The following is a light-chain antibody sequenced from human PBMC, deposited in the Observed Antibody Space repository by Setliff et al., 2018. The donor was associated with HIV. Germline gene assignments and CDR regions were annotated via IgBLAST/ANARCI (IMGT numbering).Light chain of an antibody. V-gene: IGKV1-39*01. CDR3: QQSYSTPRT. J-gene: IGKJ1*01. CDR1: ETISNY. CDR2: AAS. Sequence: DIQMTQSPSSLSASIGDRVIITCRASETISNYLNWYQQKPGKAPNLLIFAASRLQSGVPSRFSGSGSGTDFTLTIRSLQPEDFATYYCQQSYSTPRTFGQGTKV.